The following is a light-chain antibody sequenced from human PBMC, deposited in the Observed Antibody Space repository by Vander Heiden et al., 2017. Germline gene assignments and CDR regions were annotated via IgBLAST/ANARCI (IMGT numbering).Light chain of an antibody. CDR3: PAWDSSTVV. J-gene: IGLJ2*01. V-gene: IGLV3-1*01. CDR2: QDS. Sequence: SYELTQPPSVSVSPGQTASITCSGDKLGDKYACWYQQKPGQSPVLGIYQDSKRPSGIPERFSGSNSGNTVTLNISGTQAMDEADYYCPAWDSSTVVFGGGTKLTVL. CDR1: KLGDKY.